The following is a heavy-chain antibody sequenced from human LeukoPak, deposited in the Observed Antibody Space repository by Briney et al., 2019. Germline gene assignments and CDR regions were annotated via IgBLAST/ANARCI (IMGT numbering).Heavy chain of an antibody. CDR2: IYYSGST. V-gene: IGHV4-31*03. Sequence: MASETLSLTCTVSGGSISSGGYYWSWIRQHPGKGLERIGYIYYSGSTYYNPSLKSRVTISVDTSKNQFSLKLSSVTAADTAVYYCARGDDSSGYYSHFDYWGQGTLVTVSS. J-gene: IGHJ4*02. CDR1: GGSISSGGYY. CDR3: ARGDDSSGYYSHFDY. D-gene: IGHD3-22*01.